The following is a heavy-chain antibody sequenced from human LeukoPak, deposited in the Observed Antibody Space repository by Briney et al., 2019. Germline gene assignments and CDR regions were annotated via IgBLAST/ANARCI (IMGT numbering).Heavy chain of an antibody. CDR3: TRNLSTHDY. CDR1: GFTFGDYG. V-gene: IGHV3-49*04. CDR2: IISKAYGGTT. D-gene: IGHD2/OR15-2a*01. Sequence: GGSLRLSCTASGFTFGDYGMSWVRQAPGKGLEWVGCIISKAYGGTTEYAASVKGRFTISRDDSKSIAYLQMNSLKTEDTAVYYCTRNLSTHDYWGQGTLVTVSS. J-gene: IGHJ4*02.